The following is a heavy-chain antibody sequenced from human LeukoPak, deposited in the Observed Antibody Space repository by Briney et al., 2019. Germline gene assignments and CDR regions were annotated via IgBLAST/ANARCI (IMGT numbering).Heavy chain of an antibody. CDR2: INHSGST. CDR1: GGSFSGYY. CDR3: ARGKRWSGYYDAKGYFDY. Sequence: PSETLSLTCAVYGGSFSGYYWSWFRQPPEKGPEWIGEINHSGSTNYNPSLKSRVTISVDTSKNQFSLKLSSVTAADTAVYYCARGKRWSGYYDAKGYFDYWGQGTLVTVSS. J-gene: IGHJ4*02. D-gene: IGHD4/OR15-4a*01. V-gene: IGHV4-34*01.